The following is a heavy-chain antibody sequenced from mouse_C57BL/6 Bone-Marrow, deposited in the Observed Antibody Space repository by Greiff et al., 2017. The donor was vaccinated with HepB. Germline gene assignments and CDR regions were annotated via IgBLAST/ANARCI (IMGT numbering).Heavy chain of an antibody. CDR1: GFTFTDYY. J-gene: IGHJ2*01. CDR2: IRNKANGYTT. D-gene: IGHD4-1*01. Sequence: EVKVIESGGGLVQPGGSLSLSCAASGFTFTDYYMSWVRQPPGKALEWLGFIRNKANGYTTEYSASVKGRFTISRDNSQSILYLQMNALRAEDSATYYCARYKTGTKDYWGQGTTLTVSS. V-gene: IGHV7-3*01. CDR3: ARYKTGTKDY.